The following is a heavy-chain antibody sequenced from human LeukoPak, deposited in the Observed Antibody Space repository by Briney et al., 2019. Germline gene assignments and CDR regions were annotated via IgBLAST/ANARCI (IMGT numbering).Heavy chain of an antibody. D-gene: IGHD6-13*01. J-gene: IGHJ4*02. CDR2: ISSNSYNI. Sequence: PGGSLRLSCAASGFTFSTFSMNWVRQAPGKGLEWASYISSNSYNIYHADSVKGRFTISGDNAENSLYLQMNSLRVEDTAVYYCARVFVGTADYWGQGTLVTVSS. CDR1: GFTFSTFS. CDR3: ARVFVGTADY. V-gene: IGHV3-48*01.